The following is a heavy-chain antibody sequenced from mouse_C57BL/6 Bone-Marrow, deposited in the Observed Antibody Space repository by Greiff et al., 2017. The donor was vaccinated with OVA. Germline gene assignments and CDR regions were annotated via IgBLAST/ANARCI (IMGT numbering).Heavy chain of an antibody. Sequence: DVKLVESGGGLVKPGGSLKLSCAASGFTFSSYAMSWVRQTPEKRLEWVATISDGGSYTYYPDNVKGRFTISRDNAKNNLYLQMSHLKSEDTAMYYCARENGYYLDYWGQGTTLTVSS. J-gene: IGHJ2*01. CDR1: GFTFSSYA. V-gene: IGHV5-4*01. D-gene: IGHD2-2*01. CDR3: ARENGYYLDY. CDR2: ISDGGSYT.